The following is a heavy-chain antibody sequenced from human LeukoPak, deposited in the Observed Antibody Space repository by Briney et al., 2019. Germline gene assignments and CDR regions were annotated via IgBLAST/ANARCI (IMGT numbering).Heavy chain of an antibody. CDR3: ARERGAIAAAFP. V-gene: IGHV4-4*07. D-gene: IGHD6-13*01. Sequence: KPSETLSLTCTVSGGSISSYYWSWIRQPAREGLEWIGRIYTSGDTNYNPSLKSRVTMSVDTSKNQFSLKLSSVTVAYTAVYYCARERGAIAAAFPWGQGTLVTVSS. CDR1: GGSISSYY. CDR2: IYTSGDT. J-gene: IGHJ5*02.